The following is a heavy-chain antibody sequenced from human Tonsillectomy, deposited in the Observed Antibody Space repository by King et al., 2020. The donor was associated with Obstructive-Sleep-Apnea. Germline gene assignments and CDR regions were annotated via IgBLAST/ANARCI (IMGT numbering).Heavy chain of an antibody. Sequence: QLVESGGGLVQPGGSLRLSCAASGFTFGTCNMNWVRQAPGKGLEWIAHITSDSRTIYYADSVKGRFTISRDNAKNSLDVQMNSLRDEDTAVYYCAREPTVGPTKGALDYLGQGTLVTVST. V-gene: IGHV3-48*02. D-gene: IGHD1-26*01. CDR3: AREPTVGPTKGALDY. CDR2: ITSDSRTI. J-gene: IGHJ4*02. CDR1: GFTFGTCN.